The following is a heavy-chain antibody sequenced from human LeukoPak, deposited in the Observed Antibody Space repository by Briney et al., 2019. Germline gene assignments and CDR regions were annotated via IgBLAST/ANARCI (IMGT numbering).Heavy chain of an antibody. J-gene: IGHJ6*02. D-gene: IGHD3-16*01. CDR2: INPNSGGT. V-gene: IGHV1-2*02. CDR3: ARWGSSRYFYYYGMDV. CDR1: GYTFTGYY. Sequence: ASVKVSCKASGYTFTGYYMHWVRQAPGQGLEWMGWINPNSGGTNYAQKFQGRVTMTRDTSISTAYMELSRLRSDDTAVYYCARWGSSRYFYYYGMDVWGQGTTVTVSS.